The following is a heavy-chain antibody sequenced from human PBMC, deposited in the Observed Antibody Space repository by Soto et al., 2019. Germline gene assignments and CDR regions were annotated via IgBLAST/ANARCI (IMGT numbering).Heavy chain of an antibody. CDR1: GFTFSSDS. J-gene: IGHJ4*02. CDR3: ATAYSDGWKFHY. D-gene: IGHD6-19*01. V-gene: IGHV3-48*02. CDR2: ITIGSTSM. Sequence: EVQLVESGGGVVQPGGSLRLSCAASGFTFSSDSMNWVRQAPGKGLAWVSYITIGSTSMYYADSVKGRFTISRDNAKNSLYMQMNSLRDEDTAVYFCATAYSDGWKFHYWGQGTLVTVSS.